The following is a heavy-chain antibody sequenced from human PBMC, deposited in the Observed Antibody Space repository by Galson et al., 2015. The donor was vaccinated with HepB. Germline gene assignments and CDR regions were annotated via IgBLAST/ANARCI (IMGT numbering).Heavy chain of an antibody. D-gene: IGHD3-9*01. Sequence: SLRLSCAASGFTFRRFVMHWVRQAPGKGLEWVAVVSLDGTNKSYRDSVKGRFTISRDNSKNAMYLEMKSLRAEDKALYYCAKDHGERYGDPRYSFDYWGQGTLGTGSS. CDR1: GFTFRRFV. CDR3: AKDHGERYGDPRYSFDY. V-gene: IGHV3-30*18. CDR2: VSLDGTNK. J-gene: IGHJ4*02.